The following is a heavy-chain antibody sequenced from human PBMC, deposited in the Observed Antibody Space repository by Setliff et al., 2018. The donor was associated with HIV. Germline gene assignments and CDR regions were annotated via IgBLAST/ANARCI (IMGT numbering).Heavy chain of an antibody. CDR1: GGSISSSSYY. V-gene: IGHV4-31*01. D-gene: IGHD5-12*01. CDR3: ARVGLGYRGVYYMDV. CDR2: IHYTGTT. Sequence: SETLSLTCTVSGGSISSSSYYWNWFRQYPGKGLEWTGYIHYTGTTNQNPSLRSLITISLDTSKNQFSLKLTSVTAADTAVYYCARVGLGYRGVYYMDVWGKGTTVTVSS. J-gene: IGHJ6*03.